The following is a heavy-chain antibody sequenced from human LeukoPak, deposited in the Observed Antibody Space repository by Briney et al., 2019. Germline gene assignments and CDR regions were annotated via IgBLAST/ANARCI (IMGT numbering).Heavy chain of an antibody. J-gene: IGHJ6*02. CDR1: GYTFTGYY. CDR3: ATGPYCSSTSCYRGDYYYYGMDV. Sequence: GASVKVSCKASGYTFTGYYMHWVREAPGQGLEGMGLINPNSGGTNYAQKFQGRVTMTRDTSISTAYMELSRLRSDDTAVYYCATGPYCSSTSCYRGDYYYYGMDVWGQGTTVTVSS. CDR2: INPNSGGT. V-gene: IGHV1-2*02. D-gene: IGHD2-2*01.